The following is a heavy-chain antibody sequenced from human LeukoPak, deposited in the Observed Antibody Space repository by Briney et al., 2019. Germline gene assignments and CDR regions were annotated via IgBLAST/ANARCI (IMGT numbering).Heavy chain of an antibody. CDR1: GFTFSNYA. V-gene: IGHV3-23*01. Sequence: GGSLRLSCAASGFTFSNYAMSWVRQAPGKGLKWVSAISGSGGSTYYADSVKGRFTISRDNSKNTLYLQMNSLRAEDTAVYYCAKFYDCSSTSCSYYFDYWGQGTLVTVSS. CDR2: ISGSGGST. J-gene: IGHJ4*02. D-gene: IGHD2-2*01. CDR3: AKFYDCSSTSCSYYFDY.